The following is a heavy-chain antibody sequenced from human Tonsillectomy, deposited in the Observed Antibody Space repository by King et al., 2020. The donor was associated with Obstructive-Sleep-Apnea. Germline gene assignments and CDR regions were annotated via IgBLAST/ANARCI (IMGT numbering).Heavy chain of an antibody. CDR1: GFTFSSYA. CDR2: ISGSGGST. V-gene: IGHV3-23*04. J-gene: IGHJ4*02. Sequence: VQLVESGGGLVQPGGSLRLSCAASGFTFSSYAMSWVRQAPGKGLEWVSAISGSGGSTYYADSVKGRFTISRDNSKNTLYLQMNSLRAEDTAVYYCARNGLVATMTNIGFDYWGQGTLVTVSS. D-gene: IGHD5-12*01. CDR3: ARNGLVATMTNIGFDY.